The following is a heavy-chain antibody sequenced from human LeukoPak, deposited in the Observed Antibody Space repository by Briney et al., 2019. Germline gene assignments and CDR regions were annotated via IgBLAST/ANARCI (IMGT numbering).Heavy chain of an antibody. CDR3: ARGREYCSSTSCRDAFDI. Sequence: PGGSLRLSCAASGFTFSNYGMHWVRQAPGKGLEWVAVIWYDGSNKYYADSVKGRFTISRDNSKNTLYLQMNSLRAEDTAVYYCARGREYCSSTSCRDAFDIWGLGTMVTVSS. D-gene: IGHD2-2*01. CDR2: IWYDGSNK. CDR1: GFTFSNYG. J-gene: IGHJ3*02. V-gene: IGHV3-33*01.